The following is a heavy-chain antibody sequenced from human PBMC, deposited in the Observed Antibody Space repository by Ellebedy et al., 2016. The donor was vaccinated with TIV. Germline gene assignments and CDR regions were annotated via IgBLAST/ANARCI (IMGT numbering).Heavy chain of an antibody. CDR3: AKSHKRSYYYGSGRMGYFDY. CDR1: GFTFSSYA. V-gene: IGHV3-23*01. D-gene: IGHD3-10*01. CDR2: ISGSGGST. J-gene: IGHJ4*02. Sequence: GGSLRLSXAASGFTFSSYAMSWVRQAPGKGLEWVSAISGSGGSTYYADSVKGRFTISRDNSKNTLYLQMNSLRAEDTAVYYCAKSHKRSYYYGSGRMGYFDYWGQGTLVTVSS.